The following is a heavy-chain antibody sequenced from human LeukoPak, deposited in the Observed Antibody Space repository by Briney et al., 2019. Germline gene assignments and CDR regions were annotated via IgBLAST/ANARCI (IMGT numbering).Heavy chain of an antibody. V-gene: IGHV3-48*03. CDR3: ATPNDYYYYMDV. Sequence: QAGGSLRLSCAASGFTFSSYEMNWVRQAPGKGLEWVSYISSSGSTIYYADSVKGRFTISRDNAKNSLYLQMNSLRAEDTAVYYCATPNDYYYYMDVWGKGTTVTVSS. D-gene: IGHD4/OR15-4a*01. CDR2: ISSSGSTI. J-gene: IGHJ6*03. CDR1: GFTFSSYE.